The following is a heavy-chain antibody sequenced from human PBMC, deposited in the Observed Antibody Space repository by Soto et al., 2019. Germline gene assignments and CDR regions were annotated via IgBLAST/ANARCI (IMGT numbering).Heavy chain of an antibody. D-gene: IGHD6-13*01. J-gene: IGHJ4*02. Sequence: GHGLVQPSGTLSLTCAVSSGSIFSSNWWSWVRQPPGKGLEWIGETRNSGGANYNPSLQSRVTITVDRSKNHFFLELRSVTAADTAVYYCASHLVMSGTRGFDNWGLGALVTVSS. V-gene: IGHV4-4*02. CDR2: TRNSGGA. CDR3: ASHLVMSGTRGFDN. CDR1: SGSIFSSNW.